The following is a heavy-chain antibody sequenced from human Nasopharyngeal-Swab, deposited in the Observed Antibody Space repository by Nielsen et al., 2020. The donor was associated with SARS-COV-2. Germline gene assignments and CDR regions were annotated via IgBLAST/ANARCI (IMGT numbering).Heavy chain of an antibody. D-gene: IGHD3-22*01. CDR3: ARGRAMIVVVDPYGMDV. Sequence: GESLKISCAASGFTFSSYSMNWVRQAPGKGLKWVSSISSSSSYIYYADSVKGRFTISRDNARNSLYLQMNSLRAEDTAVYYCARGRAMIVVVDPYGMDVWGQGTTVTVSS. CDR1: GFTFSSYS. J-gene: IGHJ6*02. CDR2: ISSSSSYI. V-gene: IGHV3-21*01.